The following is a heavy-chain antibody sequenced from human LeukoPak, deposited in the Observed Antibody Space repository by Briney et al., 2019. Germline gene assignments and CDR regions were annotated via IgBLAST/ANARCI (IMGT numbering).Heavy chain of an antibody. CDR2: ISSNGGST. CDR1: GFTFSSYA. Sequence: GGSLRLSCAASGFTFSSYAMHWVRQAPGKGLEYVSAISSNGGSTYYANSVKGRFTISRDNSKNTLYLQMGSLRAEDMAVYYCARDSGWGFEGARRYYYYMDVWGKGTTVTVSS. D-gene: IGHD6-19*01. J-gene: IGHJ6*03. CDR3: ARDSGWGFEGARRYYYYMDV. V-gene: IGHV3-64*01.